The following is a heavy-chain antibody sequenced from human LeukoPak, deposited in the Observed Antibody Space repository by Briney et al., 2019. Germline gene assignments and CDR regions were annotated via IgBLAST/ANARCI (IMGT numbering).Heavy chain of an antibody. D-gene: IGHD5-12*01. Sequence: GGSLRISCAASGFTLSSYAVRWVRQDPGKGLDWVSSLTGSGSNTYYADSVKGRFTISRDNSKNTLYLQMNSLRAEDTAVYYCARIGGDGSGYDLDYWGQGTLVTVSS. CDR3: ARIGGDGSGYDLDY. CDR1: GFTLSSYA. CDR2: LTGSGSNT. V-gene: IGHV3-23*01. J-gene: IGHJ4*02.